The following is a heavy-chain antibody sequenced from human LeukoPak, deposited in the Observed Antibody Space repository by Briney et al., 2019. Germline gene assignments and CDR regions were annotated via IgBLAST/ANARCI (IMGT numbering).Heavy chain of an antibody. CDR3: ARDPPGCSGRSCPNYYFDS. Sequence: GASVKVSCKASGGTFSSYAISWVRQAPGQGLEWMGGIIPILGTANYAQKFQGRVTITADESTSTAYMELSSLRSEDTAVYYCARDPPGCSGRSCPNYYFDSWGQGTLVTVSS. J-gene: IGHJ4*02. V-gene: IGHV1-69*13. CDR2: IIPILGTA. CDR1: GGTFSSYA. D-gene: IGHD2-15*01.